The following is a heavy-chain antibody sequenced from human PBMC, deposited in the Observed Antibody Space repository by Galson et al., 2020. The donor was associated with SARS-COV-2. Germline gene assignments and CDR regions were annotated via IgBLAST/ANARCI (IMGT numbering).Heavy chain of an antibody. Sequence: GESLKISCAASGFTFSSYAMSWVRQAPGKGLEWVSAISGSGGSTYYADSVKGRFTISRDNSKNTLYLQMNSLRAEDTAVYYCAKASQPYASSYYFDYWGQGTLVTVSS. CDR2: ISGSGGST. V-gene: IGHV3-23*01. CDR1: GFTFSSYA. D-gene: IGHD2-2*01. CDR3: AKASQPYASSYYFDY. J-gene: IGHJ4*02.